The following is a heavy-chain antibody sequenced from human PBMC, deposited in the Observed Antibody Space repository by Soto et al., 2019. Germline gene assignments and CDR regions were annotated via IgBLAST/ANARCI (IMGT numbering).Heavy chain of an antibody. CDR2: IYYSGST. Sequence: SETLSLTCTVSGGSISSSNYFWCWIRQPPGKGLEWIGSIYYSGSTYYNPFLKSRVTISVDTSKNQFSLKLSSVTAADTAVYYCARHLGSGYDQSFDPSGPGPLVTVSS. J-gene: IGHJ5*02. V-gene: IGHV4-39*01. CDR1: GGSISSSNYF. CDR3: ARHLGSGYDQSFDP. D-gene: IGHD5-12*01.